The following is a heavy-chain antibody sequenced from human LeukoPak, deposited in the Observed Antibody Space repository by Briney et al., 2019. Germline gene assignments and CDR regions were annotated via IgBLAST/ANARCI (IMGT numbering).Heavy chain of an antibody. CDR3: ARGGDTYYYDSSGLYW. CDR2: ISSSSYI. D-gene: IGHD3-22*01. V-gene: IGHV3-21*01. CDR1: GFTFSSYS. J-gene: IGHJ4*02. Sequence: GGSLRLSCAASGFTFSSYSMNWVRQAPGKGLEWVSSISSSSYIYYADSVKGRFTISRDNAKNSLYLQMNSLRAEDTAVYYCARGGDTYYYDSSGLYWWGQGTLVTVSS.